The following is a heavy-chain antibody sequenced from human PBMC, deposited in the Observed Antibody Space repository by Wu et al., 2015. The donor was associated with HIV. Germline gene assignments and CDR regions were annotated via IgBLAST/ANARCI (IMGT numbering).Heavy chain of an antibody. CDR2: IIPIFGTA. Sequence: QVQLVQSGAEVKKPGSSVKVSCKASGGTFSSYAISWVRQAPGQGLEWMGGIIPIFGTANYAQKFQGRVTITTDESTSTAYMELSSLRSEDTAVYYCARDLQSWGDSSGYYYYYGMDVWGQGTTVTVSS. V-gene: IGHV1-69*05. CDR3: ARDLQSWGDSSGYYYYYGMDV. CDR1: GGTFSSYA. J-gene: IGHJ6*02. D-gene: IGHD3-22*01.